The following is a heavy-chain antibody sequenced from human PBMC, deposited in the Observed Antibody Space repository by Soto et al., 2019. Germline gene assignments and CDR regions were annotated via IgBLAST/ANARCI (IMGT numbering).Heavy chain of an antibody. CDR3: ARNPPKRGIAARDY. D-gene: IGHD6-6*01. CDR1: GFTFSSYA. J-gene: IGHJ4*02. Sequence: GSLRLSCAASGFTFSSYAMSWVRQAPGKGLEWVSAISGSAGSTYYADSVKGRFTISRDNSKNTLYLQMNSLRAEDTAVYYCARNPPKRGIAARDYWGQGTLVTVSS. CDR2: ISGSAGST. V-gene: IGHV3-23*01.